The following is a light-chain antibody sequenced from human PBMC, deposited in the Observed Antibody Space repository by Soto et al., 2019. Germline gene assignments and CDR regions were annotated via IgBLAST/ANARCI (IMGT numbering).Light chain of an antibody. CDR1: QSVTSTY. Sequence: EIVWTQSPGTLSLSTGERATLSCRASQSVTSTYLDWYQQKHGQAPRLLIYGASNRATGIPDRFTGSGSGTDFTLTIIRLEPEDCEVYYCHQYGGSPLTFGGGTKVEIK. J-gene: IGKJ4*01. CDR3: HQYGGSPLT. CDR2: GAS. V-gene: IGKV3-20*01.